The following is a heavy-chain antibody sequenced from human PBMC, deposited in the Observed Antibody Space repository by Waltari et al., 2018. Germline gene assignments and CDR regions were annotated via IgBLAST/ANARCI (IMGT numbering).Heavy chain of an antibody. CDR1: GFTFNGHW. CDR2: INEDGSEK. CDR3: ARCHWTWLDP. J-gene: IGHJ5*02. V-gene: IGHV3-7*01. D-gene: IGHD3-3*01. Sequence: EVQLVESGGGLVQPGGSLSLSCAASGFTFNGHWMTWVRQAPGKGLEWGANINEDGSEKRDMDSVKGRFTVSRDNARNSLYLQMNSLRAEDTAVYYCARCHWTWLDPWGQGTLVTVSS.